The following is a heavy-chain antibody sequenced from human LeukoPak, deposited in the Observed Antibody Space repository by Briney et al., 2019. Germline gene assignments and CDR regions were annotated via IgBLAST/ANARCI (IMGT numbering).Heavy chain of an antibody. CDR2: IYYSGST. CDR3: AREDGERWFDP. Sequence: SETLSLTCTVSGGSISSYCWSWIRQPPGKELEWIGYIYYSGSTNYNPSPKSRVTISEDTSKNQLSLKQSSVTAAGTAVYYCAREDGERWFDPWGQGTLVTVSS. D-gene: IGHD4-17*01. V-gene: IGHV4-59*01. CDR1: GGSISSYC. J-gene: IGHJ5*02.